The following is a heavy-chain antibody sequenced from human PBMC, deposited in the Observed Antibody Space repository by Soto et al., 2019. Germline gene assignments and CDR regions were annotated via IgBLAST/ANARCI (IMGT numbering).Heavy chain of an antibody. D-gene: IGHD2-15*01. V-gene: IGHV3-11*01. J-gene: IGHJ6*02. CDR1: GFTFSDYY. CDR2: ISSSGSTI. CDR3: ARDSLVVVGTEYYYYYGMDV. Sequence: QVQLVESGGGLVKPGGSLRLSCAASGFTFSDYYMSWIRQAPGKGLEWVSYISSSGSTIYYADSVKGRFTISRDNAKNSLYLQMNSLRAEDTAVYYCARDSLVVVGTEYYYYYGMDVWGQGTTVTVS.